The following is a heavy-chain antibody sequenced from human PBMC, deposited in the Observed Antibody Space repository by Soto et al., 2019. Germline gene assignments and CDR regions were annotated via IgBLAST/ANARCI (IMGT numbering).Heavy chain of an antibody. Sequence: GASVKVSCKASGYTFSGYYMHWVRQAPGQGLEWMGWINPNSGGTNYAQKFQGWVTMTRDTSISTAYMELSRLRSDDTAVYYCARAPYSSSKFALDAFDIWGQGTMVTVSS. CDR2: INPNSGGT. J-gene: IGHJ3*02. V-gene: IGHV1-2*04. CDR1: GYTFSGYY. D-gene: IGHD6-13*01. CDR3: ARAPYSSSKFALDAFDI.